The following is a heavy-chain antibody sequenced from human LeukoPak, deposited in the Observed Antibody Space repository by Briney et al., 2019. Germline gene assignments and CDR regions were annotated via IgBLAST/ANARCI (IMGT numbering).Heavy chain of an antibody. V-gene: IGHV3-21*01. D-gene: IGHD5-18*01. CDR3: ARDSDSYGFDY. Sequence: GGSLRLSCAVSGFTFRSYSMNWVRQAPGKGLEGVSSISSVSSYIYYADSLKGRFTISRDNAKNSLYLQMNSLRAEDTAVYYCARDSDSYGFDYWGQGTLVTVSS. CDR2: ISSVSSYI. CDR1: GFTFRSYS. J-gene: IGHJ4*02.